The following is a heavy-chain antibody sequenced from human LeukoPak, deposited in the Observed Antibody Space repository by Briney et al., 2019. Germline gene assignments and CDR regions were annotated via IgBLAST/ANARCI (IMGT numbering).Heavy chain of an antibody. D-gene: IGHD6-6*01. V-gene: IGHV3-53*01. J-gene: IGHJ4*02. CDR3: TRLLPSSHHFFDS. Sequence: GSLKLSCAVSGFTVSNDYMSWIRQAPGKGLEWVSVIYGGGDTYYADSVRGRFTISRDNFENTLFLQMDSLRAEDTAVYYCTRLLPSSHHFFDSWGQGTLVTVSS. CDR2: IYGGGDT. CDR1: GFTVSNDY.